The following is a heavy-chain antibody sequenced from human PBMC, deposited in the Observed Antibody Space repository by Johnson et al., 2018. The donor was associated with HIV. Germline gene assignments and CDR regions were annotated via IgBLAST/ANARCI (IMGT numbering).Heavy chain of an antibody. V-gene: IGHV3-30*02. D-gene: IGHD6-6*01. Sequence: VQLVESGGGLVQPGGSLRLSCAASGFAFSSYGVNWVRQAPGKGLEWVAFIRYDGSDKYYADSVKGRFTISRDNSKNTLYLQMNSLRAEDTAVYYCAKVMYSSSSVGAFDIWGQGTMVTVSS. CDR2: IRYDGSDK. CDR1: GFAFSSYG. CDR3: AKVMYSSSSVGAFDI. J-gene: IGHJ3*02.